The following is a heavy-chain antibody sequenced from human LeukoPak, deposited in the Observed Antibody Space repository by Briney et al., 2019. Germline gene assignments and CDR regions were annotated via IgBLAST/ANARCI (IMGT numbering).Heavy chain of an antibody. CDR3: ARDTVTEYYYYGMDV. V-gene: IGHV4-61*01. CDR1: GGSVSSGSYY. CDR2: IYYSGST. D-gene: IGHD4-11*01. J-gene: IGHJ6*02. Sequence: SKTLSLTCTVSGGSVSSGSYYWSWIRQPPGKGLEWIGYIYYSGSTNYNPSLKSRVTISVDTSKNQFSLKLSSVTAADTAVYYCARDTVTEYYYYGMDVWGQGTTVTVSS.